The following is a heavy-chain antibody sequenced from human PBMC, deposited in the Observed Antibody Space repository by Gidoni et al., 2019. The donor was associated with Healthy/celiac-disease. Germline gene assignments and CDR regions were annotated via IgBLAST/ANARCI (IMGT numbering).Heavy chain of an antibody. Sequence: EVQLVESGGGLVQPGGSLRLSCAASGVTFSSYELNWVRQATGKGLEWVSYISSSGSTIYYADSVKGRFTISRDNAKNSLYLQMNSLRAEDTAVDYCARDDPLWFGEIGPKLTWYFDLWGRGTLVTVSS. D-gene: IGHD3-10*01. CDR3: ARDDPLWFGEIGPKLTWYFDL. J-gene: IGHJ2*01. CDR1: GVTFSSYE. CDR2: ISSSGSTI. V-gene: IGHV3-48*03.